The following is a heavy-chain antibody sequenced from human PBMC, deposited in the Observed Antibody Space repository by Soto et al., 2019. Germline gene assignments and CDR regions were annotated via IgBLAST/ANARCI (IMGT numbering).Heavy chain of an antibody. CDR2: ISYDGSNK. CDR3: AKVKDITGSSTPLDG. CDR1: GFTFSSYG. V-gene: IGHV3-30*18. Sequence: GGSLRLSCAASGFTFSSYGMHWFRQAPGKGLEWVAVISYDGSNKYYADSVKGRFTISRDNSKNTLYLQMNSLRAEDTAVYYCAKVKDITGSSTPLDGWGQGTTVPVAS. D-gene: IGHD1-20*01. J-gene: IGHJ6*02.